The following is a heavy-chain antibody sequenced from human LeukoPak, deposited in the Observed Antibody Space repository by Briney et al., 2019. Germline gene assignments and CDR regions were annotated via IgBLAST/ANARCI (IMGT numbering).Heavy chain of an antibody. D-gene: IGHD1-26*01. J-gene: IGHJ6*02. CDR2: INAGNGNT. CDR3: AREGATTLYYYYGMDV. CDR1: GYTFTSYA. V-gene: IGHV1-3*01. Sequence: GASVKVSCKASGYTFTSYAMHWVRQAPGQRLEWMGWINAGNGNTKYSQKFQGRVTITRDTSASTAYMGLSSLRSEDTAVYYCAREGATTLYYYYGMDVWGQGTTVTVSS.